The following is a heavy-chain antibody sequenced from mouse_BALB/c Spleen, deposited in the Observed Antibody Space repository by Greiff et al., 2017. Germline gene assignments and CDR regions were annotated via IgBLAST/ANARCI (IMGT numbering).Heavy chain of an antibody. CDR1: GFTFSSYA. CDR2: ISSGGST. CDR3: GTEDLWLRRSFAY. Sequence: EVKVVESGGGLVKPGGSLKLSCAASGFTFSSYAMSWVRQAPEKRLEWVASISSGGSTYYPHSVKGRFTIPGDNARNILYLQMSSLRYEDTAMYCCGTEDLWLRRSFAYWGQGTTLTVSS. J-gene: IGHJ2*01. V-gene: IGHV5-6-5*01. D-gene: IGHD2-2*01.